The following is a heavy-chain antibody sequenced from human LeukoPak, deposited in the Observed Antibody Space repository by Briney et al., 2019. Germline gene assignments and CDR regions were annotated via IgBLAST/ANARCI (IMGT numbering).Heavy chain of an antibody. Sequence: ASVKVSCKASGYTFTGYYMHWVRQATGQGLEWMGWMNPTNGNTGYAQKFQGRVTMTRDTSITTAYMELSSLRSEDTAVYFCARGFERDYYDASGYYSVDWGQGTLVTVSS. CDR2: MNPTNGNT. D-gene: IGHD3-22*01. CDR3: ARGFERDYYDASGYYSVD. V-gene: IGHV1-8*02. CDR1: GYTFTGYY. J-gene: IGHJ4*02.